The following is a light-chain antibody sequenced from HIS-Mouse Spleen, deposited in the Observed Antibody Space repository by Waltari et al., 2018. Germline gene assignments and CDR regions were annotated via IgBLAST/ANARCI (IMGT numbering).Light chain of an antibody. CDR3: YSTDSSGNHRV. V-gene: IGLV3-10*01. CDR1: ALPKKH. CDR2: EDS. Sequence: SYELTQPPSVSVSPGQTARNPCSGDALPKKHAYWYQQKSGQAPVLVIYEDSKRPSGIPERFSGSSSGTMATLTISGAQVEDEADYYCYSTDSSGNHRVFGGGTKLTVL. J-gene: IGLJ2*01.